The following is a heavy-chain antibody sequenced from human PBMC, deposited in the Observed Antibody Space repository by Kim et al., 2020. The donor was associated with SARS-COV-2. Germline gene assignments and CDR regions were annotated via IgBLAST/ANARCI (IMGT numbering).Heavy chain of an antibody. CDR2: IYTSGST. V-gene: IGHV4-61*02. Sequence: SETLSLTCTVSGGSISSGSYYWSWIRQPAGKGLEWIGRIYTSGSTNYNPSLKSRVTISVDTSKNQFSLKLSSVTAADTAVYYCAREGCEPQCSGFGYFDLWGRGTLVTVSS. CDR3: AREGCEPQCSGFGYFDL. CDR1: GGSISSGSYY. D-gene: IGHD6-19*01. J-gene: IGHJ2*01.